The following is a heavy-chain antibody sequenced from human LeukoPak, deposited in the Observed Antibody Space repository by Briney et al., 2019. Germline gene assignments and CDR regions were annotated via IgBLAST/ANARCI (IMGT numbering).Heavy chain of an antibody. CDR1: GGSISSGGYY. CDR2: IYYSGST. Sequence: SETLSLTCTVSGGSISSGGYYWSWIRQHPGKGLEWIGYIYYSGSTYYNPSLKSRVIISVDTSKNQFSLKLSSVTAADTAVYYCARARPDDAFDIWGQGTMVTVSS. J-gene: IGHJ3*02. CDR3: ARARPDDAFDI. V-gene: IGHV4-31*03. D-gene: IGHD6-25*01.